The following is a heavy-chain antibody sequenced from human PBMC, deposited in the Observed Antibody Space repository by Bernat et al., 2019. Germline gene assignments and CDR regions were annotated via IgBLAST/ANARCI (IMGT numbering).Heavy chain of an antibody. V-gene: IGHV3-48*01. CDR2: ISSSSSTI. D-gene: IGHD2-15*01. J-gene: IGHJ5*02. CDR3: ARDYCSGGSCYRADYYWFDP. CDR1: GFTFSSYS. Sequence: EVQLVESGGGLVQPGGSLRLSCAASGFTFSSYSMNWVRQAPGKGLEWVPYISSSSSTIYYADSVKGRFTISRDNAKNSLYLQMNSLRAEDTAVYYCARDYCSGGSCYRADYYWFDPWGQGTLVTVSS.